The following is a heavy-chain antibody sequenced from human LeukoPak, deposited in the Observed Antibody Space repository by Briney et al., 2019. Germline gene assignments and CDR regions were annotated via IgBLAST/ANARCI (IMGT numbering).Heavy chain of an antibody. Sequence: KPSETLSLTCAVSGYSISSGYYWGWIRQPPGKGLEWIGSIYHSGSTYYNPPLKSRVTISVDTSKNQFSLKLSSVTAADTAAYYCARQIHDYGDYFDYWGQGTLVTVSS. J-gene: IGHJ4*02. CDR1: GYSISSGYY. D-gene: IGHD4-17*01. CDR3: ARQIHDYGDYFDY. CDR2: IYHSGST. V-gene: IGHV4-38-2*01.